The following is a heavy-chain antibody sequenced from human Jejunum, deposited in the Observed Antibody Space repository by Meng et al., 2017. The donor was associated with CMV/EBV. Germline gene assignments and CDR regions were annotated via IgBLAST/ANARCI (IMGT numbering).Heavy chain of an antibody. V-gene: IGHV4-59*11. Sequence: GSISSQYWTWIRQPPGKGLEWIGYIYYSGSTTYNPSLKSRVTISIDRSKNQFSLKLTSVTAADTAVYYCAKDKGCRDTTCQNWLDPWGQGTLVTVSS. D-gene: IGHD2-15*01. J-gene: IGHJ5*02. CDR1: GSISSQY. CDR2: IYYSGST. CDR3: AKDKGCRDTTCQNWLDP.